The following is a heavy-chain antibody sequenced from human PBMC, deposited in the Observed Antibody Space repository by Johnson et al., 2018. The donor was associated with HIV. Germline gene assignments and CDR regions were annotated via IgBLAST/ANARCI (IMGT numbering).Heavy chain of an antibody. Sequence: VQLVESGGGVVQPGRSLRLSCAASGFTFSDYAMSWVRQAPGKGLEWVTAISASGDRTYYADSVTGRFIISRDNSKNTLYLQMNSLRAEDTAVYYCARDHSRDEAFDIWGQGTMVTVSS. J-gene: IGHJ3*02. CDR2: ISASGDRT. CDR3: ARDHSRDEAFDI. D-gene: IGHD5-24*01. CDR1: GFTFSDYA. V-gene: IGHV3-23*04.